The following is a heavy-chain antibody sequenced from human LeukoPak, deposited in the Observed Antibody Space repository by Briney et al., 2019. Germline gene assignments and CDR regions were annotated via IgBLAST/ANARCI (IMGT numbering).Heavy chain of an antibody. CDR1: GGSISSGSYY. CDR2: IYYSGST. CDR3: ARNNTLMMYPRGGEDKGFDY. Sequence: PSETLSLTCTVCGGSISSGSYYWGWIRQPPGKGLEWIGSIYYSGSTHYNPSLKSRVTISVDTSKNEFSLKLSSVTAADTAVYYCARNNTLMMYPRGGEDKGFDYWGQGTLVTVSS. D-gene: IGHD2-8*01. J-gene: IGHJ4*02. V-gene: IGHV4-39*01.